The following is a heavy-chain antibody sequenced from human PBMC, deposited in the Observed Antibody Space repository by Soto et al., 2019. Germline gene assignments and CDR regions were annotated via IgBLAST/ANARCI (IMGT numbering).Heavy chain of an antibody. CDR3: ARDLGRFNFGSAYFVY. Sequence: QVQLVESGGGVVQPGRSLRLSCAASGFTFSSNGMHCVRQSPGKGLEWVAVIWADGSEKYYADSVKGRFSISRDNSKNTLYLHMDSLRAEDTAVYYCARDLGRFNFGSAYFVYWGQGTLVTVSS. CDR2: IWADGSEK. D-gene: IGHD3-10*01. J-gene: IGHJ4*02. CDR1: GFTFSSNG. V-gene: IGHV3-33*01.